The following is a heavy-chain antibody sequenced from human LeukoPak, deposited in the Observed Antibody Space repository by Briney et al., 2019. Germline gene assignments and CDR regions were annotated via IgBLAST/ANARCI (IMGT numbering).Heavy chain of an antibody. CDR1: GYNFVGYY. CDR2: IDPYTGNT. D-gene: IGHD5-12*01. J-gene: IGHJ1*01. CDR3: AREYSASEH. V-gene: IGHV1-2*02. Sequence: GASVKVSCKASGYNFVGYYLHWERQAPGQGLEWMAWIDPYTGNTHYAQKFQGRITVTRDTSLSTTYMELNWLTSDDTALYYCAREYSASEHWGQGTLVTVSS.